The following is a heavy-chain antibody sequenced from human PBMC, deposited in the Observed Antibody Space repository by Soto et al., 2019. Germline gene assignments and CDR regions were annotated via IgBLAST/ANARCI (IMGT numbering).Heavy chain of an antibody. Sequence: LSLTCTVSGESINSADYYWSWLRQPPGKGLEWIGYIYYSRSDYYNPALGRRTTITIDTSTNQFSLNLMSVTAPDTAVYYCPRVVQFYDSRGYSFYYFDYWGQGALVAASS. J-gene: IGHJ4*02. CDR3: PRVVQFYDSRGYSFYYFDY. V-gene: IGHV4-30-4*01. CDR1: GESINSADYY. D-gene: IGHD3-22*01. CDR2: IYYSRSD.